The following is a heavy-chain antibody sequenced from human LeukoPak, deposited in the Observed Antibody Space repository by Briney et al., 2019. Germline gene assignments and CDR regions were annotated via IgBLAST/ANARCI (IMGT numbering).Heavy chain of an antibody. CDR1: GFTFSSYW. CDR3: ARDYNYCSNDRCYDAFDI. CDR2: IRGDESRL. D-gene: IGHD2-8*01. V-gene: IGHV3-7*01. J-gene: IGHJ3*02. Sequence: PGGSLRLSCAASGFTFSSYWMTWVRQAPGKGLEWVANIRGDESRLYYVDSVQGRFTISRDNAKNSLYLQMNNLRAEDTSVYHCARDYNYCSNDRCYDAFDIWGQGTMVTVSS.